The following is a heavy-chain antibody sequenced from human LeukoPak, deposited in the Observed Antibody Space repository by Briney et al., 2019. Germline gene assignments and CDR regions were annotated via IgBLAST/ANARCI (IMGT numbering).Heavy chain of an antibody. V-gene: IGHV1-18*01. CDR2: ISAYNGNT. J-gene: IGHJ5*02. CDR3: ARDEVGYSAPFDP. Sequence: ASVKVSCKASGYTFTSYGISWVRQAPGQGLEWMGWISAYNGNTNYAQKLQGRVTMTRDTSTSTVYMELSSLRSEDTAVYYCARDEVGYSAPFDPWGQGTLVTVSS. D-gene: IGHD5-12*01. CDR1: GYTFTSYG.